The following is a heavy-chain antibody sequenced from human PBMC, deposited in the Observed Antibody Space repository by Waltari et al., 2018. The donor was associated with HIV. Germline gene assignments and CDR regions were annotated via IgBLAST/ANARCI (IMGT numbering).Heavy chain of an antibody. D-gene: IGHD3-3*01. V-gene: IGHV4-34*01. Sequence: QVQLQQWGAGLLKPSETLSLTCAVYGGSFSGYYWSWIRQPPGKGLEWIGEIKHSGSTNYNPSLKSRVTISVDTSKNQFSLKLSSVTAADTAVYYCARLWSGYRPYDYWGQGTLVTVSS. CDR3: ARLWSGYRPYDY. J-gene: IGHJ4*02. CDR1: GGSFSGYY. CDR2: IKHSGST.